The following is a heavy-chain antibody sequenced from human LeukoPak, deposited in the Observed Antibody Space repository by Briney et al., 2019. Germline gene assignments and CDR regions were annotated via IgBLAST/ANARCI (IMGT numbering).Heavy chain of an antibody. CDR2: IFYSGST. Sequence: TLSLTCSVSGGSIKGGGFFWNWVRHHPGKGLEWIVHIFYSGSTSYNPSVKSRVTIAVDTSKNQFSLKLTSVTAADTAMYYCARDHGRSYNYGSDALDIWGQGSLVIVS. CDR1: GGSIKGGGFF. J-gene: IGHJ3*02. CDR3: ARDHGRSYNYGSDALDI. D-gene: IGHD5-18*01. V-gene: IGHV4-31*03.